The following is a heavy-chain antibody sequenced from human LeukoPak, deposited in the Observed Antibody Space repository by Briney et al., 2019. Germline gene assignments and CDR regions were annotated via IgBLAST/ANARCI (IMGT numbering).Heavy chain of an antibody. J-gene: IGHJ6*02. D-gene: IGHD2-15*01. Sequence: GGSLRLSCAASGFPFSSYWMQWVRQAPGKGLVWVSRIISDGSIKNYADSVKGRFTISRDNSENTLYLQMNSLRVEDTAVYYCARDRVPYCSGVSCSVYVWGHGTTVSVSS. CDR2: IISDGSIK. CDR3: ARDRVPYCSGVSCSVYV. CDR1: GFPFSSYW. V-gene: IGHV3-74*01.